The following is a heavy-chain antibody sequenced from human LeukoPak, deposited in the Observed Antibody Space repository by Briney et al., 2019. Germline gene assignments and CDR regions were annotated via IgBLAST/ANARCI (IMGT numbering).Heavy chain of an antibody. CDR3: ARDEGGYYDYIWGSYPFDY. CDR2: INSDGSST. D-gene: IGHD3-16*02. CDR1: GFTFSSYW. Sequence: GGSLRLSCAASGFTFSSYWMHWVRQAPGKGLVWVSRINSDGSSTSYADSVKGRFTISRDNAKNTLYLQMNSLRAEDTAVYYCARDEGGYYDYIWGSYPFDYWGQGTLVTVSS. V-gene: IGHV3-74*01. J-gene: IGHJ4*02.